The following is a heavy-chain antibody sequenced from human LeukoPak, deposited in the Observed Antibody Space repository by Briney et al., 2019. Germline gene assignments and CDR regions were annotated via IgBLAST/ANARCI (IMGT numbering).Heavy chain of an antibody. CDR2: ISGSGGST. Sequence: GGSLRLSCAASGFTFSSYAMSWVRQAPGKGLEWVSAISGSGGSTYYADSVKGRFTISRDNSKNTLYLQMNSLRAGDTAVYYCAKDPPKYYDILTGNPWGQGTLVTVSS. D-gene: IGHD3-9*01. V-gene: IGHV3-23*01. J-gene: IGHJ5*02. CDR1: GFTFSSYA. CDR3: AKDPPKYYDILTGNP.